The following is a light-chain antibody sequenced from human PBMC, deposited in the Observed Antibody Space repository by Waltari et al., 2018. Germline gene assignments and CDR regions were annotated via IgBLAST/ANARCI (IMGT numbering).Light chain of an antibody. Sequence: TVMPQSPATLSVSPGERAALSCTASQSVGGNVAWYQQKPGQSPRLLIYGTSTRATGTPARFSGSGSGTEFTLTIASMQSDDFAIYYCQQYDHWWTFGQGTRVEI. J-gene: IGKJ1*01. CDR2: GTS. CDR1: QSVGGN. V-gene: IGKV3-15*01. CDR3: QQYDHWWT.